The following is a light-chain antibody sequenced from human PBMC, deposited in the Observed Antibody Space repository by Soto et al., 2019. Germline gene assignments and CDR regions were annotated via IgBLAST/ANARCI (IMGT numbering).Light chain of an antibody. CDR3: QQYNSYPWT. CDR1: QSISSR. J-gene: IGKJ1*01. Sequence: DIQMTQSPSTLSASVGDRATITCRASQSISSRLAWYQQKPGKAPKLLIYKASSLESGVPSRLSGSGSGTEFTLTISSLQPDDFATYYCQQYNSYPWTFGQGTKVEIK. CDR2: KAS. V-gene: IGKV1-5*03.